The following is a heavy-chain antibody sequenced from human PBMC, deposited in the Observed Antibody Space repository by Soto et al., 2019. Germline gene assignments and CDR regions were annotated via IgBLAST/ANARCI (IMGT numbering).Heavy chain of an antibody. CDR3: ARLFALSADPLSFDY. CDR1: GYTFTSYY. V-gene: IGHV1-46*01. J-gene: IGHJ4*02. D-gene: IGHD6-25*01. Sequence: QVQPVQSGAEVKKPGASVKGSCKASGYTFTSYYMHWVRQAPGQGLEWMGIINPSGGSTSYAQKFQGRVTMTRDTSTSTVYMELSSLRSEDTAVYYCARLFALSADPLSFDYWGQGTLVTVSS. CDR2: INPSGGST.